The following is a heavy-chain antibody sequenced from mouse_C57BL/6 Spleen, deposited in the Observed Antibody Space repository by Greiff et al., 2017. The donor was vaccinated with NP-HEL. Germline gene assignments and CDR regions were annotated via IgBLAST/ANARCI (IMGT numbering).Heavy chain of an antibody. CDR3: TTVVGWYFDV. CDR1: GYTFTDYE. V-gene: IGHV1-15*01. Sequence: VQLQQSGAELVRPGASVTLSCKASGYTFTDYEMHWVKQTPVHGLEWIGAIDPETGGTAYNQKFKGKAILTADKSSSTAYMELRSLTSEDSAVYYCTTVVGWYFDVWGTGTTVTVSS. CDR2: IDPETGGT. D-gene: IGHD1-1*01. J-gene: IGHJ1*03.